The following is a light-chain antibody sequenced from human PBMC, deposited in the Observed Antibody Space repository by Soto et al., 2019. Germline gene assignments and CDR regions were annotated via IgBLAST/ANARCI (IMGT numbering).Light chain of an antibody. Sequence: QSALTQPASVSGSPGQSITISCTGTSSDVGGYKYVSWYQQHPDKAPKLIIFEVSNRPSGISSRFSGSKSGNTASLTISGLQAEDEADYFCAAWDDSLNTYVFATGTKLTVL. J-gene: IGLJ1*01. CDR3: AAWDDSLNTYV. V-gene: IGLV2-14*01. CDR2: EVS. CDR1: SSDVGGYKY.